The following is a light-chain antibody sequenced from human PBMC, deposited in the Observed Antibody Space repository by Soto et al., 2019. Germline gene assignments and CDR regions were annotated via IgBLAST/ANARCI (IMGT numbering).Light chain of an antibody. CDR1: RSVSSDY. Sequence: EIVLTQSPGTLSLSPGERATLSCRASRSVSSDYLAWYQQKPDQAPRLLIYGASSRATGIPDRFSGSGAGTDFTLTISRLEPEDVAVYYCQQYGSSPPWTFGQGTKVEIK. CDR2: GAS. CDR3: QQYGSSPPWT. J-gene: IGKJ1*01. V-gene: IGKV3-20*01.